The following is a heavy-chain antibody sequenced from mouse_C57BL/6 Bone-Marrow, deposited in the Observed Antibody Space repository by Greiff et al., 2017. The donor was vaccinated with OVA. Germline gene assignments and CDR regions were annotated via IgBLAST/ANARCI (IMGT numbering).Heavy chain of an antibody. CDR2: IDPETGGT. V-gene: IGHV1-15*01. Sequence: QVQLQQSGAELVRPGASVTLSCKASGYTFTDYEMHWVKQTPVHGLEWIGAIDPETGGTAYNQKFKGKAILTADKSSSTAYMELRSLTSEDSAVYYCTSSPDYFDYWGQGTTLTVSS. CDR1: GYTFTDYE. J-gene: IGHJ2*01. CDR3: TSSPDYFDY.